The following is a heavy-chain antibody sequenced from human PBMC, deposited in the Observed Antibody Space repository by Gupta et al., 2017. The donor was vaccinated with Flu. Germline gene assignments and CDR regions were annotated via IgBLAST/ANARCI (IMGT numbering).Heavy chain of an antibody. Sequence: QVQLQESGPGLVKPSETLSLTCTVSGGSISSYYWSWIRQPPGKGLEWIGYIYYSGSTNYNPSLKSRVTRSVDTSKNQFSLKLSSVTAADTAVHYCARLTPGYYGSGSYYNVGAMDVWGQGTTVTVSS. V-gene: IGHV4-59*08. J-gene: IGHJ6*02. CDR2: IYYSGST. CDR3: ARLTPGYYGSGSYYNVGAMDV. D-gene: IGHD3-10*01. CDR1: GGSISSYY.